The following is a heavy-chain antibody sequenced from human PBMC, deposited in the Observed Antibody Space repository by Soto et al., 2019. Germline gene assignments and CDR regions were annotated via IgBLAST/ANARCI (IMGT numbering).Heavy chain of an antibody. CDR3: ARDFDF. J-gene: IGHJ4*02. V-gene: IGHV3-53*02. CDR1: GFTVGSNY. CDR2: IYTGGST. Sequence: EVQLVETGGGLIQPGGSLRLSCAAAGFTVGSNYMNWVRQAPGKGLEWVSVIYTGGSTYYADSVKGRFTISRDNSKNTLYLQMNSLRAEDTAVYYCARDFDFWGQGTLVTVSS.